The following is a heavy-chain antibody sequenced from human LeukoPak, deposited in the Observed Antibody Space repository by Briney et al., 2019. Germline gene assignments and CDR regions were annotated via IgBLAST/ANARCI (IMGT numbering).Heavy chain of an antibody. CDR3: ARDGEGAYYDILTGYPDY. CDR2: ISYDGSKK. J-gene: IGHJ4*02. D-gene: IGHD3-9*01. CDR1: GFTFSSYA. V-gene: IGHV3-30*04. Sequence: RRSLRLSCAASGFTFSSYAMHWVRQAPGKGLEWVAVISYDGSKKYYADSVKGRFTISRDNSKNTLYLQMNSLRAEDTAVYYCARDGEGAYYDILTGYPDYWGQGTRVTVSS.